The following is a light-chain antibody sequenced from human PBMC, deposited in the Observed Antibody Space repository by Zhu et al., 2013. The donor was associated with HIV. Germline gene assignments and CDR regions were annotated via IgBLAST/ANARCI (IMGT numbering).Light chain of an antibody. CDR1: QSVLYTSNNKNY. Sequence: DIVMTQSPDSLAVSLGERATINCKSSQSVLYTSNNKNYLAWYQQKPGHPPKLLIYWASTRESGVSDRFSGSGSGTDFTLTISSLQAEDFATYYCQQSYSLPCTFGPGTKVDMK. CDR3: QQSYSLPCT. CDR2: WAS. V-gene: IGKV4-1*01. J-gene: IGKJ3*01.